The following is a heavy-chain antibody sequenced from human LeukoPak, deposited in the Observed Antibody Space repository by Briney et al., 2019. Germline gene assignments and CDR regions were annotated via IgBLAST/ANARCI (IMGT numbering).Heavy chain of an antibody. Sequence: GGSLRLSCAASGFTFSSYAMSWVRQAPGKGLEWVSAISGSGGSTYYADSVKGRFTISRDNSKNTLYLRMNSLRAEDTAVYYCAKEGLGIDYYYMDVWGKGTTVTVPS. CDR1: GFTFSSYA. CDR3: AKEGLGIDYYYMDV. J-gene: IGHJ6*03. D-gene: IGHD7-27*01. V-gene: IGHV3-23*01. CDR2: ISGSGGST.